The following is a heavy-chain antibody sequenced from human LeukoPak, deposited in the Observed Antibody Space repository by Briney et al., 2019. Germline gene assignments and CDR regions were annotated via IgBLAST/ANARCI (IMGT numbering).Heavy chain of an antibody. Sequence: PGGSLRLSCAGSGFTFSSYWMHWVRQAPGKGLVWVSRINSDGSTTTYADSVKGRFTSSRDNAKNTVYLQMNSLRVEDTAVYYCTRDRWELHNWFDPWGQGTLVTVSS. J-gene: IGHJ5*02. CDR1: GFTFSSYW. CDR3: TRDRWELHNWFDP. D-gene: IGHD1-26*01. V-gene: IGHV3-74*01. CDR2: INSDGSTT.